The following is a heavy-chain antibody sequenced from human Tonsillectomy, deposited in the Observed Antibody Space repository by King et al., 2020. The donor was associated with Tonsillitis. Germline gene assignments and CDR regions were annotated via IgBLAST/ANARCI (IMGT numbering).Heavy chain of an antibody. CDR2: IYDSENT. V-gene: IGHV4-31*03. Sequence: VQLQESGPGLVKPSQTLSLTCTVSGGSISGGDYYWSWNRQHPGKGLEWIGYIYDSENTYYNPSLKSRLIMSVDTSKNQFSLELSSVTAADTAVYYCGRYEGGVFDLWGQGTLVTVSS. D-gene: IGHD2-15*01. J-gene: IGHJ5*02. CDR3: GRYEGGVFDL. CDR1: GGSISGGDYY.